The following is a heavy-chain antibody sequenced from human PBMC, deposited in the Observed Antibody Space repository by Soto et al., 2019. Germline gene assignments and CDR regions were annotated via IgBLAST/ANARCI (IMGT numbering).Heavy chain of an antibody. J-gene: IGHJ4*02. Sequence: QVQLVQSGAEVKKPGASVKVSSKVTGHTLAELSMHWVRLAPGKGLEWMGGFDPEDGETISAQKFQGRVTMTEDTSTDSTYLELSSLRSEDTAVYYCAAGGTRWLHSPFDYWGQGTLVTISS. CDR1: GHTLAELS. CDR3: AAGGTRWLHSPFDY. V-gene: IGHV1-24*01. D-gene: IGHD1-1*01. CDR2: FDPEDGET.